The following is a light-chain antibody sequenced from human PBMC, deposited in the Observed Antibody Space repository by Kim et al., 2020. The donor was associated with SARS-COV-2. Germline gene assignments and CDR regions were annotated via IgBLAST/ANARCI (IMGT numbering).Light chain of an antibody. CDR2: TAS. CDR3: QQSYSTPLT. Sequence: ASVGDRVTITCRASQSISTYLNWYQQKPGKAPKLLIYTASSLQSGVPAGFSGSGSGTDFTLTISCLQPEDFATYYCQQSYSTPLTFGGGTKVDIK. V-gene: IGKV1-39*01. CDR1: QSISTY. J-gene: IGKJ4*01.